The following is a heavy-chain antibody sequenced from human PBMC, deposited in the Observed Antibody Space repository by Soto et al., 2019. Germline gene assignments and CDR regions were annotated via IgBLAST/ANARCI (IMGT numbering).Heavy chain of an antibody. V-gene: IGHV4-39*01. CDR1: GGSISSSSYY. J-gene: IGHJ6*03. D-gene: IGHD3-3*01. CDR2: IYYSGST. CDR3: ASQPPATIFGVVYYYYYYMDV. Sequence: SETLSLTCTVSGGSISSSSYYWGWIRQPPGKGLEWIGSIYYSGSTYYNPSLKSRVTISVDTSKNQFSLKLSSVTAADTAVYYCASQPPATIFGVVYYYYYYMDVWGKGTTVT.